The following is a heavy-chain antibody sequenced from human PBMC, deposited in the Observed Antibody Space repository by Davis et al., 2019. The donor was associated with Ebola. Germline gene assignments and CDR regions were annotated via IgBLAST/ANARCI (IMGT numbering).Heavy chain of an antibody. CDR1: GFIFNNYV. CDR2: ITASGTKT. J-gene: IGHJ6*02. CDR3: AKAVGPGLYDFTMIAVPILSLDV. D-gene: IGHD3-22*01. V-gene: IGHV3-23*01. Sequence: GESLKISCAASGFIFNNYVMIWVRQTPVKGLELVSTITASGTKTYFADSVRGLFTISRDNTKKTLHLQMNGLRAEDTAVYYCAKAVGPGLYDFTMIAVPILSLDVWGQGTTVTVSS.